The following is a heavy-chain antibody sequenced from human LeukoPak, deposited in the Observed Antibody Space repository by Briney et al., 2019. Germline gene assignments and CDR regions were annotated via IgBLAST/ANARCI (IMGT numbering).Heavy chain of an antibody. V-gene: IGHV3-15*01. CDR3: TTDQPYPFMGPEGYFDY. J-gene: IGHJ4*02. D-gene: IGHD3-10*01. CDR1: VWIFSQSW. Sequence: GGALRLSCAASVWIFSQSWLSSVRQARGKGLEWVGRIKSKTDGGTTDYAAPVKGRFTISRDDSKNTPYLQMNSLIRADEAVYYCTTDQPYPFMGPEGYFDYWGQGTLVTVSS. CDR2: IKSKTDGGTT.